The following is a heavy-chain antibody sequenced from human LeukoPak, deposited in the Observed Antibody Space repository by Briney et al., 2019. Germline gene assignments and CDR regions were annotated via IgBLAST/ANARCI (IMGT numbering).Heavy chain of an antibody. CDR1: GYTFSAYY. CDR2: INPNSGGT. V-gene: IGHV1-2*02. Sequence: GASVKVSCKASGYTFSAYYLHWVRQAPGQGLEWMGWINPNSGGTNYAQKFQGRVTMTRDTSISTAYMELSRLRSDDTAVYYCARVRHNWNYVFVGYYYYYYMDVWGKGPRSPSP. J-gene: IGHJ6*03. D-gene: IGHD1-7*01. CDR3: ARVRHNWNYVFVGYYYYYYMDV.